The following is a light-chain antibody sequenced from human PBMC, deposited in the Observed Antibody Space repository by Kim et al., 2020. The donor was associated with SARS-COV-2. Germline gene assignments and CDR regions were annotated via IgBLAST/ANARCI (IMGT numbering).Light chain of an antibody. J-gene: IGLJ3*02. CDR3: QSYDSSLSVWL. V-gene: IGLV1-40*01. Sequence: QSVLTQPPSVSGAPGQRVTISCTGSSSNIGAGYDVHWYQQLPGTAPKLLIYGHANRPSGVPDRFSGSKSGTSASLAITGLQAEDEAVYYCQSYDSSLSVWLFGGGTQLTVL. CDR2: GHA. CDR1: SSNIGAGYD.